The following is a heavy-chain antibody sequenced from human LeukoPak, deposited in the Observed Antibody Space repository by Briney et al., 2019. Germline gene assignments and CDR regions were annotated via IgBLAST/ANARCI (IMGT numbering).Heavy chain of an antibody. V-gene: IGHV4-59*12. Sequence: SETLSLTCTVSGGSISSYYWSWIRQPPGKGLEWIGYIYYSGSTNYNPSLKSRVTISVDTSKNQFSLKLSSVTAADTAVYYCASTGYCSGGSCYINWFDPWGQGTLVTVSS. CDR2: IYYSGST. CDR3: ASTGYCSGGSCYINWFDP. CDR1: GGSISSYY. D-gene: IGHD2-15*01. J-gene: IGHJ5*02.